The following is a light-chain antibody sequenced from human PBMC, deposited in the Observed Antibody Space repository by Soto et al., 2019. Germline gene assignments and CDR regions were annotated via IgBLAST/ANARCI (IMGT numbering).Light chain of an antibody. CDR2: SNN. Sequence: QSLLTQPPSTSGTPGQRVTISCSGRSSNIGSKTMNWYQHLPGTAPKLLIYSNNQRPSGVPERFSGSKSGTSASLAVSGLQSEDDSDYYCAAWDDSLNGYVFGTGTKLTVL. CDR3: AAWDDSLNGYV. CDR1: SSNIGSKT. V-gene: IGLV1-44*01. J-gene: IGLJ1*01.